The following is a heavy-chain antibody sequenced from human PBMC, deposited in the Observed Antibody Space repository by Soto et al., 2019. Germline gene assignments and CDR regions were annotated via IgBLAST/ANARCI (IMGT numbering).Heavy chain of an antibody. CDR3: AFSSGSGSYYFDY. J-gene: IGHJ4*02. V-gene: IGHV3-23*01. CDR1: GFTFSSYA. CDR2: ISGGGETT. D-gene: IGHD3-10*01. Sequence: EVQLLESGGGLVQPGGSLRLSCAASGFTFSSYAMWWVRQAPGKGLECVSAISGGGETTYYADSVKGRFTISRDNSKNTLYLQMNSLRGEDTAVYYCAFSSGSGSYYFDYWGQGTLVTVSS.